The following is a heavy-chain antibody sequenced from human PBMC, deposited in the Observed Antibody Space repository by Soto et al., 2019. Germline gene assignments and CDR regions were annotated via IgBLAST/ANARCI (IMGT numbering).Heavy chain of an antibody. J-gene: IGHJ4*02. CDR2: INHGGST. D-gene: IGHD1-26*01. CDR1: GGSFSGYY. CDR3: ASGGYFGTGDY. Sequence: QVQLQQWGAGLLKPSETLSLTCAVYGGSFSGYYWSWIRQPPGKGLEWIGEINHGGSTNYNPSLKSRVTISVDTSKDQFSLKLSSVTAADTAVYYCASGGYFGTGDYWGQGTLVTVSS. V-gene: IGHV4-34*01.